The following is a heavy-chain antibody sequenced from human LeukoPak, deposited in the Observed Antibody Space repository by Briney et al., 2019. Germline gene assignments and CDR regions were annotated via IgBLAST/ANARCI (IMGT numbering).Heavy chain of an antibody. CDR3: ARAPAAGVQQSGYYYAMNF. J-gene: IGHJ6*02. D-gene: IGHD6-13*01. Sequence: GGSLRLSCAASGFTFSSYWMSWVRQAPGKGLEWVANIKQDGSDTYYLDSVKGRFTISRDNAKNSLYLQINSLRAENTAVYYCARAPAAGVQQSGYYYAMNFWAKGPRSPSP. CDR1: GFTFSSYW. V-gene: IGHV3-7*03. CDR2: IKQDGSDT.